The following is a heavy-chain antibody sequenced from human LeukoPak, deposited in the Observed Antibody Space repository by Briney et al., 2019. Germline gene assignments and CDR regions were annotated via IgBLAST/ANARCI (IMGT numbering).Heavy chain of an antibody. CDR3: AKGPRLNSGYHPDC. CDR1: GFTFSSYS. Sequence: GGSLRLSCAASGFTFSSYSMNWVRQAPGKGLEWVSTITGSDDATYYADSVKGRFTISRDFSKNTVHLLMHSLRVEDTAIYYCAKGPRLNSGYHPDCWGQGTLVTVSS. D-gene: IGHD3-22*01. J-gene: IGHJ4*02. V-gene: IGHV3-23*01. CDR2: ITGSDDAT.